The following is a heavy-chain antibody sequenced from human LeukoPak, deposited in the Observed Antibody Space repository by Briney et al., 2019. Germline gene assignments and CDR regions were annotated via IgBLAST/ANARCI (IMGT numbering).Heavy chain of an antibody. CDR3: ARDVENYNVTFDP. D-gene: IGHD3-10*02. V-gene: IGHV3-11*06. CDR2: ISSSSSYT. J-gene: IGHJ5*02. CDR1: GFTFSDYY. Sequence: PGGSLRLSCAASGFTFSDYYMSWIRQAPGKGLEWVSCISSSSSYTNYADSVKGRFTISRDNAKNSLYLQMNSLRAEDTAVYYCARDVENYNVTFDPWGQGTLVTVSS.